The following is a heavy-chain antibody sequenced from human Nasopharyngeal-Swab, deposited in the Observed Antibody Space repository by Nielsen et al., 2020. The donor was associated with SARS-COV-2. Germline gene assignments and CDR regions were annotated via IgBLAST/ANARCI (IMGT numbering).Heavy chain of an antibody. V-gene: IGHV3-74*01. CDR2: INSDGSST. Sequence: WIRQPPGKGLVWVSRINSDGSSTSYADSVKGRFTISRDNSKNTLYLQMSSLRAEDTAVYYCVKDSIAVAGTGPDYWGQGTLVTVSS. J-gene: IGHJ4*02. D-gene: IGHD6-19*01. CDR3: VKDSIAVAGTGPDY.